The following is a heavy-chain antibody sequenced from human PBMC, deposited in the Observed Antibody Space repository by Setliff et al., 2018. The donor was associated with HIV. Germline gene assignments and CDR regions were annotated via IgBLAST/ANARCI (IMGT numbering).Heavy chain of an antibody. CDR1: GFTFSSYG. CDR3: AKDLDYYDSSGYYFDY. D-gene: IGHD3-22*01. CDR2: IRYDGSNK. V-gene: IGHV3-30*02. Sequence: PGGSLRLSCAASGFTFSSYGMHWVRQAPGKGLEWVAFIRYDGSNKYYADSVKGRFTISRDNSKNTLYPQMNNLRAEDTAVYYCAKDLDYYDSSGYYFDYWGQGTLVTVSS. J-gene: IGHJ4*02.